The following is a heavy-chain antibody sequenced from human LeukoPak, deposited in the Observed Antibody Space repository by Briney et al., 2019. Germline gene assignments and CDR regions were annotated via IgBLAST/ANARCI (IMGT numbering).Heavy chain of an antibody. J-gene: IGHJ3*02. Sequence: GGSLRLSCAASGFIFSSYAMSGVRQAPGKGREGVSALSDSGGSTYYADSVKGRFTVSRDNSKNTLYLQMNSLRAEDTAVYYCAKVFGGSDPHDAFDIWGQGTMVTVSS. CDR1: GFIFSSYA. V-gene: IGHV3-23*01. D-gene: IGHD1-26*01. CDR3: AKVFGGSDPHDAFDI. CDR2: LSDSGGST.